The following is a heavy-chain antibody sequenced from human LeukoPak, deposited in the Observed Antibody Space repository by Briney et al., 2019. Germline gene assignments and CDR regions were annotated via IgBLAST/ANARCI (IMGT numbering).Heavy chain of an antibody. J-gene: IGHJ6*02. V-gene: IGHV4-59*01. CDR1: GGSISSYY. Sequence: SETLSLTCTVSGGSISSYYWSWIRQPPGKGLEWIGYIYYSGSTNYNPSLKSRVTISVDTSKNQFSLKLSSVTAADTAVYYCARCSSYYYYGMDVSGQGTTVTVSS. CDR3: ARCSSYYYYGMDV. CDR2: IYYSGST. D-gene: IGHD2-2*01.